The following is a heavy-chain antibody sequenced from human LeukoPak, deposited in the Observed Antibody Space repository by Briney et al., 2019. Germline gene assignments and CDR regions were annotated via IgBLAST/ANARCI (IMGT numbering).Heavy chain of an antibody. Sequence: ASVKGSCQASGYTFTSYDIKWVRQATGQGLAWMGWMNPNRGNTGYAQRFQGRVTITRDTSANTAYMELSSLRFEDTAVYCWARGIVVQPSANWFDPWGQGTPVTVSS. CDR2: MNPNRGNT. J-gene: IGHJ5*02. V-gene: IGHV1-8*01. CDR3: ARGIVVQPSANWFDP. CDR1: GYTFTSYD. D-gene: IGHD2-2*01.